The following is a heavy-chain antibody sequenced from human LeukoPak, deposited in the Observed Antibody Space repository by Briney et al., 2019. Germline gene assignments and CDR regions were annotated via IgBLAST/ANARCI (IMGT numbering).Heavy chain of an antibody. J-gene: IGHJ6*02. D-gene: IGHD3-10*01. CDR1: GGSISSNF. V-gene: IGHV4-59*01. Sequence: SETLSLTCTAPGGSISSNFWRWICQRPGEGLERVGYHYYSGSTNYNPYLKRRVTISLDTSKNQFSLKLGSVTAADTAVYYCARLRHSGIDYCYYGMDVWGQETTVTVSS. CDR2: HYYSGST. CDR3: ARLRHSGIDYCYYGMDV.